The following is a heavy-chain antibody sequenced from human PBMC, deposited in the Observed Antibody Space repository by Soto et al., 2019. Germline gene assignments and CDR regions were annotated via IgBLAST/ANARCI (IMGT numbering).Heavy chain of an antibody. J-gene: IGHJ4*02. D-gene: IGHD6-19*01. Sequence: KPSETLSLTCIVSGGSIIGSYWSWIRQSPGKGLEWLGYVYYTGSTNYSPSLRSRVSISVDTSKNEFSLRLSSVTAADTAVYFCARSVAVPGAHIDYWGQGTQVTVSS. CDR3: ARSVAVPGAHIDY. V-gene: IGHV4-59*01. CDR2: VYYTGST. CDR1: GGSIIGSY.